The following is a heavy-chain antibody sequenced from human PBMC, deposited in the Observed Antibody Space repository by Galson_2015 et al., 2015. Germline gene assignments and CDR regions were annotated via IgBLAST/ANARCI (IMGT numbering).Heavy chain of an antibody. CDR1: GYSFTSYW. Sequence: QSGAEVKKPGKSLKISCKGSGYSFTSYWIGWVRQMPGKGLGWMGIIYPGGSDTRYSPSFQGQVTISADKSISTAYLQWSSLKASDTAMYYCARHLVVVPAAIQLDYWGQGTLVTVSS. V-gene: IGHV5-51*01. CDR2: IYPGGSDT. CDR3: ARHLVVVPAAIQLDY. J-gene: IGHJ4*02. D-gene: IGHD2-2*01.